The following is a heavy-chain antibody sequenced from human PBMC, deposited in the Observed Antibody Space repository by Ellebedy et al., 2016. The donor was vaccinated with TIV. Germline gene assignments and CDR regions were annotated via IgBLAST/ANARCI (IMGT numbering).Heavy chain of an antibody. J-gene: IGHJ4*02. CDR2: IYNAGST. Sequence: MPSETLSLTCTVSGASISLYYWTWIRQTPGKGLAWIGIIYNAGSTTYSPSLKTRVTMSVDTSKNQFSLNLRSVTAADTAVYYCARASTSGIDFWGQGTLVTVSS. CDR1: GASISLYY. CDR3: ARASTSGIDF. V-gene: IGHV4-59*13. D-gene: IGHD1-26*01.